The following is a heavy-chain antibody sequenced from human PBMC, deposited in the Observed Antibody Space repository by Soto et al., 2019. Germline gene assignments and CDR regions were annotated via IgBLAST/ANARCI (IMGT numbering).Heavy chain of an antibody. CDR2: IYDSGST. Sequence: QLQLRESGPGLVKPSETLSLTCTVSGGSISGGVGGLYYWSWIRQPPGKGLEWIGYIYDSGSTYSKPSLKSRVTISVDTSKNQFSLRLSSVTAADTGVYYCAREVIPLTTDWYFDLWGRGTLVTVSS. D-gene: IGHD4-17*01. CDR3: AREVIPLTTDWYFDL. J-gene: IGHJ2*01. CDR1: GGSISGGVGGLYY. V-gene: IGHV4-30-4*01.